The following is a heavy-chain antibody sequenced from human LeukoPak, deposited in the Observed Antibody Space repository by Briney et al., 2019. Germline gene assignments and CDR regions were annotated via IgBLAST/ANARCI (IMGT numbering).Heavy chain of an antibody. CDR2: IYYSGST. V-gene: IGHV4-59*08. CDR1: GGSISSYY. D-gene: IGHD3-22*01. J-gene: IGHJ3*02. Sequence: SETLSLTCTVSGGSISSYYWSWIRQPPGKGLEWIGYIYYSGSTNYNPSLKSRVTISVDTSKNQFSLKLSSVTAADTAVYYCARRLIQYYYDSSGVGAFDIWGQGTMVTVSS. CDR3: ARRLIQYYYDSSGVGAFDI.